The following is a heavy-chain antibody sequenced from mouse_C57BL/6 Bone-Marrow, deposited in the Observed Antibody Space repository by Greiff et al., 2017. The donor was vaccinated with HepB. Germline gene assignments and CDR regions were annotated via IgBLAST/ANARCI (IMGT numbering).Heavy chain of an antibody. CDR1: GFSFTTYA. J-gene: IGHJ1*03. CDR2: IRSNRNNYAT. CDR3: VIITTVVAFRYFDV. V-gene: IGHV10-1*01. Sequence: GGGLVPPKGSLKLSCAASGFSFTTYAMNWVRQAPGQDLEWVARIRSNRNNYATYYADSVKDRFTISRDESESMLYLQMNNLKTEDTAMYYCVIITTVVAFRYFDVWGTGTTVTVSS. D-gene: IGHD1-1*01.